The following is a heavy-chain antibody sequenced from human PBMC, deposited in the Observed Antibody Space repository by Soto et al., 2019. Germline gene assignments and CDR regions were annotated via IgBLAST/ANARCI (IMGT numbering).Heavy chain of an antibody. D-gene: IGHD3-3*01. CDR2: IYSGGST. V-gene: IGHV3-53*01. Sequence: GGSLRLSCAASGFTVSSNYMSWVRQAPGKGLEWVSVIYSGGSTYYADSVRGRFTISRDNSKNTLYLQMNSLRAEDTAVYYCARERMRVTIFGVVRNYYGMDVWGQGTTVTVSS. CDR1: GFTVSSNY. J-gene: IGHJ6*02. CDR3: ARERMRVTIFGVVRNYYGMDV.